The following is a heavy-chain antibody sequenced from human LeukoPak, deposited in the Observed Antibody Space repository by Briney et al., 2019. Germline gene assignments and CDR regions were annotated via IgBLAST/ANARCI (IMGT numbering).Heavy chain of an antibody. CDR3: ARGGSYYIY. Sequence: TGRSLRLSCAASGFTFDDYAMHWVRQAPGKGLEWVPGISWNSGSIGYADSVRGRFTISRDNAKNSHYLQMNSLRAEDTAVYYCARGGSYYIYWGQGTLVTVSS. J-gene: IGHJ4*02. D-gene: IGHD1-26*01. CDR1: GFTFDDYA. V-gene: IGHV3-9*01. CDR2: ISWNSGSI.